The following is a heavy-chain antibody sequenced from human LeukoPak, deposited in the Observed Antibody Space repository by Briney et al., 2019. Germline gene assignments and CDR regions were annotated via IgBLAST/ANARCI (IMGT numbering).Heavy chain of an antibody. J-gene: IGHJ4*02. D-gene: IGHD3-16*02. CDR1: GLTFRNAW. CDR3: ARVRPYDYVWGSYRPNDY. V-gene: IGHV3-53*01. CDR2: IYSGGTT. Sequence: PGGSPRLSCAASGLTFRNAWMTWVRQAPGKGLDWVSVIYSGGTTYYADSVKDRFTISRDNSKNTLYLQMNSLRAEDTAVYYCARVRPYDYVWGSYRPNDYWGQGTLVTVSS.